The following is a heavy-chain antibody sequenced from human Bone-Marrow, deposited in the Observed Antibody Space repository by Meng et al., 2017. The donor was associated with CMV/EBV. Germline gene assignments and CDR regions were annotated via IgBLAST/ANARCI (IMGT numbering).Heavy chain of an antibody. V-gene: IGHV3-7*01. CDR3: ARGYCSSTSCHPYYFDY. D-gene: IGHD2-2*01. CDR1: GFTFRSYW. J-gene: IGHJ4*02. Sequence: GESLKISCAASGFTFRSYWMTWVRQAPGKGLEWVANINQDGSEKYYVDSVKGRFTISRDNAKNSLYLQMNSLRAEDTAVYYCARGYCSSTSCHPYYFDYWGQGTLVTVSS. CDR2: INQDGSEK.